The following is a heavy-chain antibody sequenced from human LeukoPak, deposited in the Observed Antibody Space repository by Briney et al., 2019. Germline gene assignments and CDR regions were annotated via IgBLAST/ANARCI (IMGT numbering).Heavy chain of an antibody. D-gene: IGHD3-22*01. CDR2: ISYDGSNK. CDR1: GFTFSSYA. J-gene: IGHJ4*02. Sequence: PGGSLRLSCAASGFTFSSYAMHWVRQAPGKGLEWVAVISYDGSNKYYADSVKGRFTISRDNSKNTLYLQMNSLRAEDTAVYYCARDSSMIVVVKQFDYWGQGTLVTVSS. CDR3: ARDSSMIVVVKQFDY. V-gene: IGHV3-30-3*01.